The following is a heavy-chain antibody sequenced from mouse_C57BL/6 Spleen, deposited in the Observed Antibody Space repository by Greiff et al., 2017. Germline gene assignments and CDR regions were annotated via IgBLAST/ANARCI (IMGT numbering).Heavy chain of an antibody. CDR2: IRNKANGYTT. Sequence: EVKLMESGGGLVQPGGSLSLSCAASGFTFTDYYMSWVRQPPGKALEWLGFIRNKANGYTTEYSASVKGRFTISRDNSQSILYLQMNALRAEDSATYYCARYRKGDAMDYWGQGTSVTVSS. CDR1: GFTFTDYY. V-gene: IGHV7-3*01. CDR3: ARYRKGDAMDY. J-gene: IGHJ4*01.